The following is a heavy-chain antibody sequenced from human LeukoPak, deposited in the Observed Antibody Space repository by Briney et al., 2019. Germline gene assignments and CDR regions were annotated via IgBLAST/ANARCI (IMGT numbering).Heavy chain of an antibody. D-gene: IGHD3-22*01. Sequence: SETLSLTCAVYGGSFSGYYWSWIRQPPGKGLEWIGEINHSRSTNYNPSLKSRVTISVDTSKNQFSLKLSSVTSADTAVYYCARVRRGSSGYFAWGQGTLVTVSS. CDR1: GGSFSGYY. V-gene: IGHV4-34*01. CDR3: ARVRRGSSGYFA. J-gene: IGHJ4*02. CDR2: INHSRST.